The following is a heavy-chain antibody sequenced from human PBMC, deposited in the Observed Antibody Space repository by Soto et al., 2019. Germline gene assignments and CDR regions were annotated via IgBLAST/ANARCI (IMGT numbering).Heavy chain of an antibody. Sequence: ASVKVSCKASGYAFTGYYMHWVRQAPGQGLEWMGWINPNSGGTNYAQKFQGWVTMTRDTSISTAYMELSRLRSDDTAVYYCARDLGYCSSTSCFDLHYGMDVWGQGTTVTVSS. J-gene: IGHJ6*02. V-gene: IGHV1-2*04. D-gene: IGHD2-2*01. CDR3: ARDLGYCSSTSCFDLHYGMDV. CDR1: GYAFTGYY. CDR2: INPNSGGT.